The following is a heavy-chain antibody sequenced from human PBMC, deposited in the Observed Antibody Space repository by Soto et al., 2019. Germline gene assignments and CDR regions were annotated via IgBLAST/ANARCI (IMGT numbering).Heavy chain of an antibody. CDR3: ARGRFRQWLSVGFDP. D-gene: IGHD6-19*01. CDR2: INHSGST. J-gene: IGHJ5*02. CDR1: GGSFSGYY. V-gene: IGHV4-34*01. Sequence: PSETLSLTCAVYGGSFSGYYWSWIRQPPGKGLEWIGEINHSGSTNYNPSLKSRVTISVDTSKNRFSLKLSSVTAADTAVYYCARGRFRQWLSVGFDPWGQGTLVTVSS.